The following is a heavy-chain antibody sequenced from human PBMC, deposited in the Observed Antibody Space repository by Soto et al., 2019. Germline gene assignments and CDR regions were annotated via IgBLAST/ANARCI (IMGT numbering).Heavy chain of an antibody. Sequence: SETLSLTCAVYGGSFSGYYWSWIRQPPGKGLEWIGEINHSGSTNYNPSLKSRVTISVDTSKNQFSLKLSSVTAADTAVYYCARERIAAAGNYGMDVWGQGTTVTVSS. V-gene: IGHV4-34*01. CDR2: INHSGST. J-gene: IGHJ6*02. CDR1: GGSFSGYY. CDR3: ARERIAAAGNYGMDV. D-gene: IGHD6-13*01.